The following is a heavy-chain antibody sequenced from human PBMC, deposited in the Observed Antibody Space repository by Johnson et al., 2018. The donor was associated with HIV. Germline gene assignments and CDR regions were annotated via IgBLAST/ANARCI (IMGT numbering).Heavy chain of an antibody. V-gene: IGHV3-23*01. J-gene: IGHJ3*02. D-gene: IGHD4-17*01. CDR2: SGSGECT. CDR3: ARSTGAFDI. Sequence: SGSGECTYIADSFRGRFTISRDNSKNTLYLQLNSLRLDDTAVYFCARSTGAFDIWGQGTMVTVSS.